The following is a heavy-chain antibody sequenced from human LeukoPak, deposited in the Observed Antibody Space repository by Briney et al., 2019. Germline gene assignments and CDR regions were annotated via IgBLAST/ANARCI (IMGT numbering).Heavy chain of an antibody. CDR1: GGSISSGDYY. Sequence: KPSETLSLTCTVSGGSISSGDYYWSWIRQPPGKGLEWIGYVYYSGSTYYNPSLKSRVTISVDTSKNQFSLKLSSVTAADTAVYYCARVEGCSGGSCYLDYWGQGTLVTVSS. D-gene: IGHD2-15*01. CDR2: VYYSGST. J-gene: IGHJ4*02. CDR3: ARVEGCSGGSCYLDY. V-gene: IGHV4-30-4*08.